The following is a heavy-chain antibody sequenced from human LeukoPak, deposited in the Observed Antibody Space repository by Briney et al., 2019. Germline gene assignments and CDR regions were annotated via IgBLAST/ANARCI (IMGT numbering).Heavy chain of an antibody. D-gene: IGHD3-22*01. CDR2: ISSSGST. V-gene: IGHV4-61*02. Sequence: SETLSLTCTVSGDSISSGDYYWSWIRQPAGKGLEWIGRISSSGSTNYNPSLKSRVTISVDTSKNQFSLKLSSVTAADTAVYFCARGPYSYDSSGAFDIWGQGTMVTVSS. CDR1: GDSISSGDYY. CDR3: ARGPYSYDSSGAFDI. J-gene: IGHJ3*02.